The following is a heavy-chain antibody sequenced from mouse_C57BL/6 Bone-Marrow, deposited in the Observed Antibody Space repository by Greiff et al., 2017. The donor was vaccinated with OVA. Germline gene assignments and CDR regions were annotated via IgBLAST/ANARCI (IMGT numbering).Heavy chain of an antibody. CDR3: TNYGGPYAMDY. CDR1: GYTFTDYE. D-gene: IGHD1-1*02. CDR2: IDPETGGT. J-gene: IGHJ4*01. V-gene: IGHV1-15*01. Sequence: QVQLKQPGAELVKPGASVKLSSKASGYTFTDYEMHWVKQTPVHGLEWTGAIDPETGGTAYNQKFKGKAILTADKSSSTAYMELRSLTSEDSAVYYCTNYGGPYAMDYWGQGTSVTVSS.